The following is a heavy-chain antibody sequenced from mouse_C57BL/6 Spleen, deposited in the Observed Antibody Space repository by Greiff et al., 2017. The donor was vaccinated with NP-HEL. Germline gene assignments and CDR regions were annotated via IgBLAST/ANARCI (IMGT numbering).Heavy chain of an antibody. CDR2: ISDGGSYT. Sequence: EVKVEESGGGLVKPGGSLKLSCAASGFTFSSYAMSWVRQTPEKRLEWVATISDGGSYTYYPDNVKGRFTISRDNAKNNLYLQMSHLKSEDTAMYYCARAGYGSSYERFAYWGQGTLVTVSA. CDR3: ARAGYGSSYERFAY. V-gene: IGHV5-4*03. D-gene: IGHD1-1*01. J-gene: IGHJ3*01. CDR1: GFTFSSYA.